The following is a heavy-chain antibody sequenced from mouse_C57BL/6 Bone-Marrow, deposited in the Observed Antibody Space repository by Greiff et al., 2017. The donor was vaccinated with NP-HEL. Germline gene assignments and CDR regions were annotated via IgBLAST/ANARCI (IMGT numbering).Heavy chain of an antibody. D-gene: IGHD1-3*01. Sequence: DVKLVESGGGLVQPGGSLKLSCAASGFTFSDYGMAWVRQAPRKGPEWVAFISNLAYSIYYADTVTSRFTISRENAKNTLYLEMSSLRSEDTAMYYCARHDYIRFAYWGQGTLVTVSA. J-gene: IGHJ3*01. CDR1: GFTFSDYG. V-gene: IGHV5-15*01. CDR2: ISNLAYSI. CDR3: ARHDYIRFAY.